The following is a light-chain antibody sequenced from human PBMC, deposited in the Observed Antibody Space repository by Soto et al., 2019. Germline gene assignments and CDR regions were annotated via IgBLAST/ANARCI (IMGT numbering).Light chain of an antibody. Sequence: SYELTQPPSVSVAPGKTARLTCGGNNIGSKSVHWYQQKSGQAPVLVIYYEIDRPSGIPERFSGSNYGNTATLTISSVEAGDEADYYCHVWDSDRDHPVFGGGTKVTVL. CDR2: YEI. J-gene: IGLJ2*01. CDR1: NIGSKS. CDR3: HVWDSDRDHPV. V-gene: IGLV3-21*04.